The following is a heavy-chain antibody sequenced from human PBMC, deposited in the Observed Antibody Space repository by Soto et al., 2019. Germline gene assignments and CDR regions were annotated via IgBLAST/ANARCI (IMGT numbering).Heavy chain of an antibody. CDR2: VYHTGDT. V-gene: IGHV4-4*02. CDR3: AREIVTAGGNNYFDP. Sequence: TSETLSLTCGVSGGTVASSHWWSWFRQSPGRGFEWIGNVYHTGDTNFNPSLQSRVTFSVDKSNNQFSLRLTSVTAADTAVYFCAREIVTAGGNNYFDPWGPGTMVTVSS. D-gene: IGHD2-21*02. CDR1: GGTVASSHW. J-gene: IGHJ5*02.